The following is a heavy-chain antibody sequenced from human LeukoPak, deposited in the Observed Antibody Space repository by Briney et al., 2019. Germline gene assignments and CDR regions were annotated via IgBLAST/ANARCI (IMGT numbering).Heavy chain of an antibody. CDR1: GYTFTGYY. CDR2: INPNSGGT. J-gene: IGHJ4*02. V-gene: IGHV1-2*02. D-gene: IGHD3-22*01. CDR3: ARDDGGVVVIPNDY. Sequence: GASVKVSCKASGYTFTGYYMHWVRQAPGQGMEGMGWINPNSGGTNYAQKFQGRVTMNRDTSISTAYIELSRLRSDDTAVSYCARDDGGVVVIPNDYWGQGTLVTVSS.